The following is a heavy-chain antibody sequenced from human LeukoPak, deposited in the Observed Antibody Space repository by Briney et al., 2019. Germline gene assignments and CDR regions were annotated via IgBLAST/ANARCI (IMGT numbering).Heavy chain of an antibody. CDR2: IYYSGST. CDR3: ARAPVRCSSTSCLPNWFDP. CDR1: GGSISAYY. D-gene: IGHD2-2*01. V-gene: IGHV4-59*01. Sequence: SETLSLTCSVSGGSISAYYWSWIRQPPGKGLEWIGYIYYSGSTNYNPSLKSRVTISVDTSKNQFSLKLSSVTAADTAVYYCARAPVRCSSTSCLPNWFDPWGQGTLVTVSS. J-gene: IGHJ5*02.